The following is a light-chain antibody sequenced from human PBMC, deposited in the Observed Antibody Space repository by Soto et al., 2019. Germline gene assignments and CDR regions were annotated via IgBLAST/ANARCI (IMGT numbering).Light chain of an antibody. CDR3: CSYAGSSSFRVL. V-gene: IGLV2-14*01. J-gene: IGLJ2*01. CDR1: SSDVGGYNY. CDR2: AVT. Sequence: QSALTQPASVSGSPGQSITISCTGTSSDVGGYNYVSWYQQHPGKAPKLMIYAVTDRPSGVSSRFSGSKSGNTASLTISGLQAEDEADYYCCCCSYAGSSSFRVLFGGGTQLTVL.